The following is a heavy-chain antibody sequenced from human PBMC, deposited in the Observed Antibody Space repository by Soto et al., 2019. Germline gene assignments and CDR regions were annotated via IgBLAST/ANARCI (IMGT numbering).Heavy chain of an antibody. CDR2: INAGNGNT. J-gene: IGHJ4*02. V-gene: IGHV1-3*01. CDR3: ARDGGYCSGGSCYFYGY. D-gene: IGHD2-15*01. CDR1: GYTFTSYA. Sequence: QVQLVQSGAEGKKPGASVKVSCKASGYTFTSYAMHWVRQAPGQRLEWMGWINAGNGNTKYSQKFQGRVTITRDTSASTAYMELSRLRSEDTAVYYCARDGGYCSGGSCYFYGYWGQGTLVTVSS.